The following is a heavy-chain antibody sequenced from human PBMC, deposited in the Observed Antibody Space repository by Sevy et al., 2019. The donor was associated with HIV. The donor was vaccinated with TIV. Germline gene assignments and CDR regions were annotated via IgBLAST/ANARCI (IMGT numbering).Heavy chain of an antibody. CDR3: ARESVAGPLGY. V-gene: IGHV4-61*02. J-gene: IGHJ4*02. CDR2: IYTSGST. D-gene: IGHD2-15*01. Sequence: SETLSLTCTVSGGSISSGSYYWSRIRQPAGKGLEWIGRIYTSGSTNYNPSLKSRVTMSVDTSKNQFSLKLSSVTAADTAVYYCARESVAGPLGYWGQGTLVTVSS. CDR1: GGSISSGSYY.